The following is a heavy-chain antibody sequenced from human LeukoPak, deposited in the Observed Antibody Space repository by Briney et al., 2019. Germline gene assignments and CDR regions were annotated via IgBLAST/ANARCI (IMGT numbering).Heavy chain of an antibody. CDR1: GFTFSSYW. V-gene: IGHV3-7*01. CDR3: ARDRGNYDFWSGYSYYYFDY. Sequence: GGSLRLSCAASGFTFSSYWMSWVRQAPGKGLEWVANIKQDGSEKYYVDPVKGRFTISRDNAKNSLYLQMNSLRAEDTAVYYCARDRGNYDFWSGYSYYYFDYWGQGTLVTVSS. J-gene: IGHJ4*02. D-gene: IGHD3-3*01. CDR2: IKQDGSEK.